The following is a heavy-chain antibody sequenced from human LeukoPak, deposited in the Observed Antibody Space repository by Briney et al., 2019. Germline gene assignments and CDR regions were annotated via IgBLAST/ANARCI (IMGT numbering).Heavy chain of an antibody. CDR1: GFIFRNYA. CDR3: AKWGDYDILTGHYVSDF. CDR2: ITGSGDTT. V-gene: IGHV3-23*01. J-gene: IGHJ4*02. Sequence: GASLRLSCAASGFIFRNYAMSWVRQAPGKGLEWVSAITGSGDTTYYADSVKGRFTISRDNSKNTLYVEMNTLRAEDTAVYYCAKWGDYDILTGHYVSDFWGQGTLVTVSS. D-gene: IGHD3-9*01.